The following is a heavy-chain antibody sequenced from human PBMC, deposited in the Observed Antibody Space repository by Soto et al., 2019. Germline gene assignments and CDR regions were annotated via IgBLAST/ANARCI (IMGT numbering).Heavy chain of an antibody. D-gene: IGHD4-17*01. J-gene: IGHJ4*02. V-gene: IGHV1-69*01. CDR2: VIPVFNTS. CDR3: ARGDEMTAVTIFEY. CDR1: GGAFGRYS. Sequence: QVQLEQSGPEVKRPGTSVKVSCKASGGAFGRYSVSWVRQAPGQGLEWIGGVIPVFNTSNYELRFQGRVAIFADLSTNTVFMELRSLRSEDTALYYCARGDEMTAVTIFEYWGQGTLVTVSS.